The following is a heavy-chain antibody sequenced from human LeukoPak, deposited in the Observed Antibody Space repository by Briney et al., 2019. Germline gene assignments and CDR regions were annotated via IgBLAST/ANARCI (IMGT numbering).Heavy chain of an antibody. D-gene: IGHD4-17*01. V-gene: IGHV3-23*01. J-gene: IGHJ4*02. CDR1: GFTFGSYA. CDR3: AKGGMTTVYFDY. Sequence: GGSLRLSCAASGFTFGSYAMSWVRQAPGKGLEWVSAISGSGGGTYFADSVKGRFTISRDNSKNTLYLQMNSLRAEDTAVYYCAKGGMTTVYFDYWGQGTLVTVSS. CDR2: ISGSGGGT.